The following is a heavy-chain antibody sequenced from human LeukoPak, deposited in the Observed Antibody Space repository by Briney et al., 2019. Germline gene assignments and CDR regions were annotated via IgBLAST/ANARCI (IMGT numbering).Heavy chain of an antibody. D-gene: IGHD6-13*01. CDR3: AKDTAAAKYYFDY. J-gene: IGHJ4*02. Sequence: VGSLRLSCAASGFSFSSFGMHWVRQAPGKGLEWVAFVRYDGNNKYYADSVKGRFTISRGNSKSTLYLQMDSLRAEDTAVYYCAKDTAAAKYYFDYGGQGTLVTVSS. CDR1: GFSFSSFG. V-gene: IGHV3-30*02. CDR2: VRYDGNNK.